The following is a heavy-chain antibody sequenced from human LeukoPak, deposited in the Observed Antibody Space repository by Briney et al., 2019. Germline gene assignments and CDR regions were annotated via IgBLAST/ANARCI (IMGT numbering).Heavy chain of an antibody. D-gene: IGHD6-13*01. CDR3: ARARMYSSSWYSPNWFDP. V-gene: IGHV4-61*02. CDR1: GGSISSGSYY. J-gene: IGHJ5*02. CDR2: IYTSGST. Sequence: PSETLSLTRTVSGGSISSGSYYWSWIRQPAGKGLEWIGRIYTSGSTNYNPSLKSRVTISVDTSKNQFSLKLSSVTAADTAVYYCARARMYSSSWYSPNWFDPWGQGTLVTVSS.